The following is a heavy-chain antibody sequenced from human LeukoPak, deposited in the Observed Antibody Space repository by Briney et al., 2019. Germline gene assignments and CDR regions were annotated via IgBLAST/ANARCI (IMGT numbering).Heavy chain of an antibody. CDR2: ISGSGGST. J-gene: IGHJ4*02. D-gene: IGHD2-15*01. V-gene: IGHV3-23*01. CDR1: GFTFSSYG. Sequence: PGGSLRLSCAASGFTFSSYGMSWVRQAPGKWLEWVSAISGSGGSTYYADSVKGRFTISRDNSKNTLYLQMNSLRAEDTAVYYCAKELGYCSGGSCYRGGPAFDYWGQGTLVTVSS. CDR3: AKELGYCSGGSCYRGGPAFDY.